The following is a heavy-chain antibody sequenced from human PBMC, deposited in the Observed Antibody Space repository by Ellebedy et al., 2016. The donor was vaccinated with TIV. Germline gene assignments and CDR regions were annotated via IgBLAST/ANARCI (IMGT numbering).Heavy chain of an antibody. Sequence: SETLSLXXTVSGGSIRSSSYYWAWICLPPGKGLEWLGSMYYSGSTYYKPSLKSRVSISGDTSKNQFSLKLGSVTAAETAIYHCVSTMRDRGDAFEIWGLGTMVTVSS. V-gene: IGHV4-39*01. CDR3: VSTMRDRGDAFEI. D-gene: IGHD3-3*01. CDR2: MYYSGST. J-gene: IGHJ3*02. CDR1: GGSIRSSSYY.